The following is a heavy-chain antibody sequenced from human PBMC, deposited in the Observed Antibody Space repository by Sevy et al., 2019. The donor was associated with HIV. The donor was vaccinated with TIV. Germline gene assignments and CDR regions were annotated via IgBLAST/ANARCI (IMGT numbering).Heavy chain of an antibody. CDR1: GGTFSSYA. V-gene: IGHV1-69*13. CDR3: ARDDCSGGSCYYLKYYYYGMDV. D-gene: IGHD2-15*01. J-gene: IGHJ6*02. Sequence: ASVKVSCKASGGTFSSYAISWVRQAPGQGLEWMGGIIPIFGTAYYAQKFQGRVTITADESTSTAYMELSSLRSEDTAVYYCARDDCSGGSCYYLKYYYYGMDVWGQGTTVTVSS. CDR2: IIPIFGTA.